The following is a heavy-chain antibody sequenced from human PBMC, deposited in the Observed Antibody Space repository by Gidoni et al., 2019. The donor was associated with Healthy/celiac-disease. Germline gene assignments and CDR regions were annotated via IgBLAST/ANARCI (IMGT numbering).Heavy chain of an antibody. CDR3: ASEIVVVPAAAGHDAFDI. CDR1: GGTFSSYA. J-gene: IGHJ3*02. D-gene: IGHD2-2*01. Sequence: QVQLVQSGAEVKKPGSSVKVSCKASGGTFSSYAISWVRQAPGQGLEWMGGIIPSFGTANYAQKFKGRVTITADESTSTAYMELRSLRSEDTAVYYGASEIVVVPAAAGHDAFDIWGQGTMVTVSS. CDR2: IIPSFGTA. V-gene: IGHV1-69*01.